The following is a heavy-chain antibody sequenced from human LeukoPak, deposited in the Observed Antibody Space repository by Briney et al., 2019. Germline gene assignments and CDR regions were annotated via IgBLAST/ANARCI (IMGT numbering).Heavy chain of an antibody. V-gene: IGHV3-7*01. J-gene: IGHJ4*02. Sequence: PGGSLRLSCAASGFTFSSYGMSWVRQAPGKGLEWVANIKQDGSEKYYVDSVKGRFTISRDNAKNSLYLQMNSLRAEDTAVYYCARDDSRSGYSVFDYWGQGTLVTVSS. CDR1: GFTFSSYG. D-gene: IGHD4-23*01. CDR3: ARDDSRSGYSVFDY. CDR2: IKQDGSEK.